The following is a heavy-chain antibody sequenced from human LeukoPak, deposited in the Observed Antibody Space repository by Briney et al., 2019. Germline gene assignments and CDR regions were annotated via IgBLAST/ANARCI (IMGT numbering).Heavy chain of an antibody. D-gene: IGHD3-10*01. CDR3: AKDVYYYGSGSYFGWFDP. V-gene: IGHV3-30*02. J-gene: IGHJ5*02. CDR2: IRYDGSNK. CDR1: GFTFSSYG. Sequence: GGSLRLSCAASGFTFSSYGMHWVRQAPGKGLEWVAFIRYDGSNKYYADSVKGRFTISRDNSKNTLYPQMNSLRAEDTAVYYCAKDVYYYGSGSYFGWFDPWGQGTLVTVSS.